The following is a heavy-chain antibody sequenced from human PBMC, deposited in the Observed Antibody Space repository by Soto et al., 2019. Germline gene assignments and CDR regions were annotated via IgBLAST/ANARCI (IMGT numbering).Heavy chain of an antibody. J-gene: IGHJ3*02. CDR1: GFSFSSYW. CDR2: IKEDGSEK. CDR3: ARDQAAFDI. V-gene: IGHV3-7*01. Sequence: EVQLVESGGGLVQPGGSLRLSCVASGFSFSSYWMTWVRQAQGKGLEWVASIKEDGSEKKYVDSVKGRFTMSRDNAQKSLYLQINSLRVEDTSVYYCARDQAAFDIWGQGTMVTVSA.